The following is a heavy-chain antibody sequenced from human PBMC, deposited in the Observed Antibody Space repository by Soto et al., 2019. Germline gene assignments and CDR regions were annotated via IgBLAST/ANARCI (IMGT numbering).Heavy chain of an antibody. J-gene: IGHJ4*02. CDR1: GGSVSSGSYY. Sequence: QVQLQESGPGLVKPSETLSLTCTVSGGSVSSGSYYWSWIRQPPGKGLEWIGYIYYSGSTNYNPSLKSRVTISVDTSKNQFSLKLSSMTAADTAVYYCARVYSSGWYDYFDYWGQGTLVTVSS. V-gene: IGHV4-61*01. D-gene: IGHD6-19*01. CDR3: ARVYSSGWYDYFDY. CDR2: IYYSGST.